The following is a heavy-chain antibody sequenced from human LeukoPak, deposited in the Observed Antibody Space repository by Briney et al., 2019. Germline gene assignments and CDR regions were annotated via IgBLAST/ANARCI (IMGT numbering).Heavy chain of an antibody. Sequence: PGGSLRLSCAASGFTFSSYSMNWVRQAPGKGLEWVSSISSSSSYIYYADSVKGRFTISRDNAKNSLYLQMNSLRAEDTAVYYCARADDIVVVPAAMEYWGQGTLVTVSS. V-gene: IGHV3-21*01. D-gene: IGHD2-2*01. CDR2: ISSSSSYI. J-gene: IGHJ4*02. CDR3: ARADDIVVVPAAMEY. CDR1: GFTFSSYS.